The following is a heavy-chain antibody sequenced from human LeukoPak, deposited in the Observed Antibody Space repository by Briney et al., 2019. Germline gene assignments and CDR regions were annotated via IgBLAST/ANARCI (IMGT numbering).Heavy chain of an antibody. D-gene: IGHD2/OR15-2a*01. CDR3: ARGAFSGFHGSYYSDY. J-gene: IGHJ4*02. Sequence: ASVKVSCKASGYTFTDYFMHWVRQAPGQGLEWMGLINPNSGGTNYAQKFRGRVTMTRDTSIDTAFMDLSSLTSDDTAVYYRARGAFSGFHGSYYSDYWGQGTLVTVSS. V-gene: IGHV1-2*02. CDR2: INPNSGGT. CDR1: GYTFTDYF.